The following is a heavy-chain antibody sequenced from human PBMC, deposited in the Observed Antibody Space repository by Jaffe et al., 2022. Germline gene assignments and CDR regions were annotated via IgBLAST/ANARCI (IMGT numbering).Heavy chain of an antibody. CDR2: MNYAGIT. J-gene: IGHJ4*02. CDR1: GYSISSGYF. CDR3: ARAVGYTDQCDS. Sequence: QVQLQESGPGLVKPSGTLSLTCVVSGYSISSGYFWGWIRQPPGKGLEYIAVMNYAGITYYSPSLRSRVTISIDTSKNQFSLNLASVTAADTAVYYCARAVGYTDQCDSWGQGTLVTVSS. V-gene: IGHV4-38-2*01. D-gene: IGHD3-16*02.